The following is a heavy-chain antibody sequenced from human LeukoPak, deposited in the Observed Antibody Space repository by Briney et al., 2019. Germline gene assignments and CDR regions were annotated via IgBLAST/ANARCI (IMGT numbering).Heavy chain of an antibody. V-gene: IGHV3-21*01. CDR1: EFIFTSYT. CDR2: IGPSSSYI. Sequence: GGSLRLSCAASEFIFTSYTMNWVRQAPGKGLEWVSSIGPSSSYIYYADSVKGRFTISRDTAKNSLFLQMDSLRAEDTAVYYCARAPDSSGYSASYGMDVWGQGTTVTVSS. J-gene: IGHJ6*02. CDR3: ARAPDSSGYSASYGMDV. D-gene: IGHD3-22*01.